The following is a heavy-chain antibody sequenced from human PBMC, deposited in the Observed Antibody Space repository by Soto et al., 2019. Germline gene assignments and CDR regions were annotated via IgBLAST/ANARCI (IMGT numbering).Heavy chain of an antibody. J-gene: IGHJ3*02. CDR2: INAGHDNT. CDR3: AREDYDILTGYFSAFDI. CDR1: GYTFTSYA. V-gene: IGHV1-3*01. D-gene: IGHD3-9*01. Sequence: QVQLVQSGAEVKKPGASVKVSCKASGYTFTSYAMHWVRQAPGQRLEWMGWINAGHDNTKYSQKFQGRVTITWDTSASTAYMELSILRSEDTAVYYCAREDYDILTGYFSAFDIWGQGTMVTGSS.